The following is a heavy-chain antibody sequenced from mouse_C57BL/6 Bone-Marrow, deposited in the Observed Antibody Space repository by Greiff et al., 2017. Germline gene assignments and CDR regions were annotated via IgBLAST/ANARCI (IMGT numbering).Heavy chain of an antibody. V-gene: IGHV1-39*01. CDR2: INPNYGTT. D-gene: IGHD1-1*01. Sequence: EVQLQQSGPELVKPGASVKISCKASGYSFTDYNMNWVKQSNGKSLEWIGVINPNYGTTSYNQKFKGKAILTVDQSSSTAYMQLNSLTSEDSAVYDWARCRPYCSSYNSYYYAMDYWGQGTSVTVSS. CDR1: GYSFTDYN. J-gene: IGHJ4*01. CDR3: ARCRPYCSSYNSYYYAMDY.